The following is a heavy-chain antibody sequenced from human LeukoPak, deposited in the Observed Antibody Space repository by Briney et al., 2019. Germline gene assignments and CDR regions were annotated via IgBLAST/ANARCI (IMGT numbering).Heavy chain of an antibody. CDR3: ARVGSSGLGDFDY. CDR1: GYSISSGYY. V-gene: IGHV4-38-2*02. Sequence: PSETLSLTCTVSGYSISSGYYWGWIRQPPGKGLGWIGCIYYTGSTYYNPSLKSRVTISVDRSKNQFSLKLSSVTAADTAVYYCARVGSSGLGDFDYWGQGTLVTVSS. CDR2: IYYTGST. D-gene: IGHD6-19*01. J-gene: IGHJ4*02.